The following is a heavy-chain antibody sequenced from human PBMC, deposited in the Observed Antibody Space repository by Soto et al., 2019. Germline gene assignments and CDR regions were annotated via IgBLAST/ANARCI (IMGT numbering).Heavy chain of an antibody. Sequence: PGGSLRLSSTASGFTFSSYAMSCVRQAPGKGLEWVSTISASGGSTYHADSVKGRFTISRDNSKNTLYLQMNSLRAEDTAVYYCARGYSSGWYGHFGWFDPWGQGT. J-gene: IGHJ5*02. CDR2: ISASGGST. CDR3: ARGYSSGWYGHFGWFDP. D-gene: IGHD6-19*01. V-gene: IGHV3-23*01. CDR1: GFTFSSYA.